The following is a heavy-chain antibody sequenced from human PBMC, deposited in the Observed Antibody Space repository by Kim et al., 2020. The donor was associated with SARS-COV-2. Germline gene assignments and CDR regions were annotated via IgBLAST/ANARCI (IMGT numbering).Heavy chain of an antibody. Sequence: SETLSLTCAVYGGSFSGYYWSWIRQPPGKGLEWIGEINHSGSTNYNPSLKSRVTISVDTSKNQFSLKLSSVTAADTAVYYCARGVLVQLWLSRKNYFDYWGHGTLVTVSS. CDR1: GGSFSGYY. J-gene: IGHJ4*01. D-gene: IGHD5-18*01. CDR2: INHSGST. CDR3: ARGVLVQLWLSRKNYFDY. V-gene: IGHV4-34*01.